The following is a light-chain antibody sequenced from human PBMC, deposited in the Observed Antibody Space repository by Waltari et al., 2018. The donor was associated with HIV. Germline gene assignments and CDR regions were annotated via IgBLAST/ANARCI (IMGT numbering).Light chain of an antibody. V-gene: IGLV2-14*03. CDR2: DFI. CDR1: SSDVGIFKY. Sequence: QSALTQPASVSGSPGQSITISCTGASSDVGIFKYVTWYQQPPGKAPKVIIYDFINRPSGVSNRFSGSKSDNTASLTISGLQAEDEADYYCSSHTTTTTLWVFGGGTKLTVL. J-gene: IGLJ2*01. CDR3: SSHTTTTTLWV.